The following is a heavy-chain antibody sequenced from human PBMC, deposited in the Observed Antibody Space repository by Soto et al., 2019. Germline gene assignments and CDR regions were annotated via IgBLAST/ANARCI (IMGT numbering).Heavy chain of an antibody. D-gene: IGHD2-2*01. V-gene: IGHV4-59*11. J-gene: IGHJ6*02. Sequence: QVQLQESGPGLVKPSETLSLTCTVSGGSITSHYLSWIRQPPGKGLEWIGFIYYSGSTNYNPSLKSRVTMSVDTSKNQFSLKLSSVTAADTAVYYCARDCCSSTSCYGMDVWGQGTTVTVSS. CDR3: ARDCCSSTSCYGMDV. CDR2: IYYSGST. CDR1: GGSITSHY.